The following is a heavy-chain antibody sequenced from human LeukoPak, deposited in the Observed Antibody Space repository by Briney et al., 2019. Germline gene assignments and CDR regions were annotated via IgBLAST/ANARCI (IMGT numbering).Heavy chain of an antibody. J-gene: IGHJ4*02. CDR1: GGSLSSYY. V-gene: IGHV4-59*01. CDR2: IYYSGST. Sequence: SETLSLTCTVSGGSLSSYYWSWVRQPPGKGLEWIGYIYYSGSTNYNPSLTSRVTISVDTSKNQFSLKLSSVTAADAAVYYCARAGIAAAGTIFDYWGQGTLVTVSS. D-gene: IGHD6-13*01. CDR3: ARAGIAAAGTIFDY.